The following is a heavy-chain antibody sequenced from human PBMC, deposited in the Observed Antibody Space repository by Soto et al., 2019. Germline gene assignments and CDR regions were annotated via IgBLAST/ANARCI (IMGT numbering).Heavy chain of an antibody. CDR1: GFTFSSYG. CDR2: IWYDGSNK. CDR3: AREHFSGSYYDY. V-gene: IGHV3-33*01. J-gene: IGHJ4*02. D-gene: IGHD1-26*01. Sequence: QVQLVESGGGVVQPGRSLRLSCAASGFTFSSYGMHWVRQAPGKGLEWVAAIWYDGSNKYYADSVKGRFTISRDNSKKTLYLQMNSLRAADTAVYYCAREHFSGSYYDYWGQGTLVTVSS.